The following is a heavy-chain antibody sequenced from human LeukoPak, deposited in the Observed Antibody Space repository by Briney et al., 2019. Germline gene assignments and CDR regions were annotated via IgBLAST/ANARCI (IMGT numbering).Heavy chain of an antibody. D-gene: IGHD5-24*01. CDR2: INPSGGST. CDR1: GYTFTSYY. J-gene: IGHJ6*03. V-gene: IGHV1-46*01. Sequence: ASVKVSCKASGYTFTSYYMHWVRQAPGQGLEWMGIINPSGGSTSYAQKFQGRVTMTRDTSTSTVYMELSSLRSEDTAVYYCARLGWQMATIFRRRYYYYYMDVWGKGTTVTVSS. CDR3: ARLGWQMATIFRRRYYYYYMDV.